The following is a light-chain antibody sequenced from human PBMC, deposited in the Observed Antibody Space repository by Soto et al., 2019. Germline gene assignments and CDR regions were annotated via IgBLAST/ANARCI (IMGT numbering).Light chain of an antibody. Sequence: QSALTQPASVSGSPGQSITISCTGTSSDVGSYNLVSWYQQHPGKAPKLMIYEDTKQPSGVSNRFSGSKSDNTASLTISGLQAEDEADYYCCSQTCSPGFGGGTKVTV. V-gene: IGLV2-23*01. CDR3: CSQTCSPG. CDR1: SSDVGSYNL. CDR2: EDT. J-gene: IGLJ2*01.